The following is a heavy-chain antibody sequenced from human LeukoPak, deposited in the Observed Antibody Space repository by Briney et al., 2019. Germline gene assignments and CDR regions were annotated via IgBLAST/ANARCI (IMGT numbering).Heavy chain of an antibody. CDR1: GFTFDDYG. CDR2: INWNGGNT. CDR3: AKTLFRVGGDDAFDI. V-gene: IGHV3-20*04. Sequence: GGSLRLSCAASGFTFDDYGMSWVRQAPGKGLEWVSSINWNGGNTGYADSVKGRFTISRDNAKNSLYLQMNSLRAEDTALYYCAKTLFRVGGDDAFDIWGQGTMVTVSS. J-gene: IGHJ3*02. D-gene: IGHD2-21*01.